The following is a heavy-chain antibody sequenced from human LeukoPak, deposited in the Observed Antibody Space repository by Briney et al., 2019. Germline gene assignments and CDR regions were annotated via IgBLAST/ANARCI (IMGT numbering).Heavy chain of an antibody. V-gene: IGHV3-7*03. CDR3: ARRYFDY. Sequence: GGSLRLSCAASGFTFSSSAMSWVRQVPGKGLEWVANIKQDGSEEYYVDSVKGRFTISRGNAKNSLYLQMNSLRAEDTAVYYCARRYFDYWGQGILVTVSS. CDR2: IKQDGSEE. CDR1: GFTFSSSA. J-gene: IGHJ4*02.